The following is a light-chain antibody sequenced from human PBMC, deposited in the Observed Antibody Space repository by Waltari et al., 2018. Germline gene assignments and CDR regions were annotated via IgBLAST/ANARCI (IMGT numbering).Light chain of an antibody. CDR3: QKYGTLPAT. J-gene: IGKJ1*01. CDR1: QSVGRT. Sequence: EIVLTQSPGTLSLSPGERATLSCRATQSVGRTLDWYPQKPGQAPRLLIYDASSRATGIPDRFSGSGYGTDFSLTISRLEPEDFAVYYCQKYGTLPATFGQGTKVEIK. CDR2: DAS. V-gene: IGKV3-20*01.